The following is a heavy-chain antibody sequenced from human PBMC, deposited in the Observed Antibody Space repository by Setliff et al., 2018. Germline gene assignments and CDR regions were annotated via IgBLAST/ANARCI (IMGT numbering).Heavy chain of an antibody. V-gene: IGHV4-59*01. CDR1: GFSFSSSG. CDR2: IYYSGST. Sequence: PGGSLRLSCAASGFSFSSSGMHWVRQAPGKGLEWIGSIYYSGSTNYNPSLKSRVTISVDTSKNQFSLKLSSVTAADTAVYYCAREQRSALFDYWGQGTLVTVSS. CDR3: AREQRSALFDY. D-gene: IGHD1-1*01. J-gene: IGHJ4*02.